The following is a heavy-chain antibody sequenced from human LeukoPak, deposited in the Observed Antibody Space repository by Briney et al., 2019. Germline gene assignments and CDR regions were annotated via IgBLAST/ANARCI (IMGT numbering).Heavy chain of an antibody. CDR3: ATYTQSGAQGVSDY. Sequence: ASVKVSCKASGYTFTNYYMHWVRRAPGQGLEWMGLIHPNDGDTKYTQEFQDRVTMTRDTSTSTVYMELSSLRSEGTAVYYCATYTQSGAQGVSDYWGQGTLVTVSS. V-gene: IGHV1-46*01. J-gene: IGHJ4*02. D-gene: IGHD3-10*01. CDR2: IHPNDGDT. CDR1: GYTFTNYY.